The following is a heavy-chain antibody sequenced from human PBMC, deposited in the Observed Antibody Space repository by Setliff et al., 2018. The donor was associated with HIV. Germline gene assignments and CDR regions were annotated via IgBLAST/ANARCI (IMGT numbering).Heavy chain of an antibody. CDR2: ISGTGADT. V-gene: IGHV3-23*01. CDR1: GFIFSDYG. J-gene: IGHJ4*02. CDR3: AKTPLY. Sequence: GGSLRLSCTASGFIFSDYGMHWVRQAPGKGPEWVSSISGTGADTYYADSVKGRFAISRDNSKNTLYLQMNSLRAEDTAVYYCAKTPLYWGQGTLVTVSS.